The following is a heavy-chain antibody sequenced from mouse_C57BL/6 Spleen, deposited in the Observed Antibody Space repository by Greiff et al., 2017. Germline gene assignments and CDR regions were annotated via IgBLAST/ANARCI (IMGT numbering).Heavy chain of an antibody. Sequence: VQLQESGPGLVAPSHSLSITCTVSGFSLTSYGVSWVRQPPGKGLEWLGVIGGDGSTNNHSALISRLSISKDNSKSQVFLNLNSLQTDDTATYYCARGSRGEAWFAYWGQGTLVTVSA. CDR1: GFSLTSYG. J-gene: IGHJ3*01. V-gene: IGHV2-3*01. CDR3: ARGSRGEAWFAY. CDR2: IGGDGST.